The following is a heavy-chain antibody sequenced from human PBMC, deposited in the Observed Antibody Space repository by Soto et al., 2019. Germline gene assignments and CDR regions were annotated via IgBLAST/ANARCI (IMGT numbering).Heavy chain of an antibody. D-gene: IGHD6-19*01. V-gene: IGHV6-1*01. CDR1: GDSLSSNSAI. Sequence: PSQTLSLTCAIFGDSLSSNSAIWNWFRQSPSRGLEWLGRTYYTSKWYNDYAVSVKSRISINPDTSKNQVSLQLNSVTPEDTAVYYCARVYSSGWSFYYGTDVWGQGTTVTRLL. J-gene: IGHJ6*02. CDR2: TYYTSKWYN. CDR3: ARVYSSGWSFYYGTDV.